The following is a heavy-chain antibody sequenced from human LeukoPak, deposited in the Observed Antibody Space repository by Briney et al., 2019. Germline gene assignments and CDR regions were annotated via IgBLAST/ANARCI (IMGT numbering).Heavy chain of an antibody. CDR2: IYYSGST. J-gene: IGHJ3*02. V-gene: IGHV4-39*01. D-gene: IGHD3-22*01. Sequence: SETLSLTCTVSGGSISSSSYYWGWIRQPPGKGLEWIGSIYYSGSTNYNPSLKSRVTISVDTSKNQFSLKLSSVTAADTAVYYCARHFPYYYDSSGYAFDIWGQGTMVTVSS. CDR3: ARHFPYYYDSSGYAFDI. CDR1: GGSISSSSYY.